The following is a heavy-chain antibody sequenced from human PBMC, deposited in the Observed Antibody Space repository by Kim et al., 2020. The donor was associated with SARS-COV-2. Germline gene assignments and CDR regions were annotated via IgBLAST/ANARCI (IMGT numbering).Heavy chain of an antibody. CDR1: GFTFSSYE. CDR3: ARDLSKLARYYYYYYGMDF. J-gene: IGHJ6*02. V-gene: IGHV3-48*03. D-gene: IGHD6-13*01. CDR2: ISSSGSTI. Sequence: GGSLRLSCAASGFTFSSYEMNWVRQAPGKGLEWVSYISSSGSTIYYADSVKGRFTISRDNAQNLLYLQMNSLRAEDTAVYYCARDLSKLARYYYYYYGMDFWGQGTTVTVSS.